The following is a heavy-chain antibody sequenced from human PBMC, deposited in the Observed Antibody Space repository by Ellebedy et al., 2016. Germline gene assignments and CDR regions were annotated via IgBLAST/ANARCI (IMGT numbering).Heavy chain of an antibody. V-gene: IGHV3-23*01. CDR3: ARNIPLDF. D-gene: IGHD2/OR15-2a*01. J-gene: IGHJ4*02. CDR1: GFTFPSYA. Sequence: GGSLRLXXEASGFTFPSYAMSWVRQAPGKGLEWVSTVSGSGNRTYQADSVKGRFTVSRDNSRNTLSLQMNSLSAEDSALYFCARNIPLDFWGQGALV. CDR2: VSGSGNRT.